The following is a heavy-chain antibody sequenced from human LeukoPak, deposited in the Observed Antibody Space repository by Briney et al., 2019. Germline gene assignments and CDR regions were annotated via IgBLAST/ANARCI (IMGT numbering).Heavy chain of an antibody. CDR3: ASLYGDYVASDY. CDR2: INPNSGGT. J-gene: IGHJ4*02. Sequence: ASVKVSCKASGYSFTVYYMHWVRQAPGQGLEWMGWINPNSGGTNYAQKFLGRVTMTRDTSISTAYMELSRLRSDDTAVYYCASLYGDYVASDYWGQGTLVTVSS. CDR1: GYSFTVYY. D-gene: IGHD4-17*01. V-gene: IGHV1-2*02.